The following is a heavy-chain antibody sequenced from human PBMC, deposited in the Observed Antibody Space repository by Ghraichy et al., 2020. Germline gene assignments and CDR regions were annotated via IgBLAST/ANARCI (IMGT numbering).Heavy chain of an antibody. CDR1: GHTFTNHY. J-gene: IGHJ4*02. CDR3: AREGGSARTPPKMFDY. CDR2: IIPNSDST. V-gene: IGHV1-46*01. Sequence: VKVSCKASGHTFTNHYMHWVRQAPGQGLEWMGLIIPNSDSTIYAQNFQGRLTITRDTSTSTVYMELSSLRSEETALYYCAREGGSARTPPKMFDYWGQVTLVTVTS. D-gene: IGHD2-15*01.